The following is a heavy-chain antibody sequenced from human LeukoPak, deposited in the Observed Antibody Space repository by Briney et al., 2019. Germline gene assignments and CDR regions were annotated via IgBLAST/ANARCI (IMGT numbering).Heavy chain of an antibody. CDR2: ISSSSSTI. CDR1: GFTFSSYS. V-gene: IGHV3-48*01. D-gene: IGHD6-19*01. CDR3: ARESHQCSSGWYPSIAFDI. Sequence: GGSLRLSCAASGFTFSSYSMNWVRQAPGKGLEWVSYISSSSSTIYYADSVKGRFTISRDNAKNSLYLQMNSLRAEDTAVYYCARESHQCSSGWYPSIAFDIWGQGTMVTVSS. J-gene: IGHJ3*02.